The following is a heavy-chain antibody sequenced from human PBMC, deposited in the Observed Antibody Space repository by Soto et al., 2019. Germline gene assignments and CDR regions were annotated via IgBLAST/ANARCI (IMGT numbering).Heavy chain of an antibody. D-gene: IGHD1-1*01. V-gene: IGHV3-74*01. Sequence: GGSLRLSCAASGFTFSSYWMHWVRQAPGKGLVWVSRINSDGSSTSYADSVKGRFTISRDNAKNTLYLQMNSLRAEDTAVYYCAREGQATTSWAPYYYYYYGMDVWGQGTTVTVSS. CDR3: AREGQATTSWAPYYYYYYGMDV. J-gene: IGHJ6*02. CDR2: INSDGSST. CDR1: GFTFSSYW.